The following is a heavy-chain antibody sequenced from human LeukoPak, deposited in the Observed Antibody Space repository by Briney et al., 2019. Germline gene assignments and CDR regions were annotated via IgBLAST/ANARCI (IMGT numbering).Heavy chain of an antibody. CDR2: ISRGSDHI. CDR1: GFTFSSYA. J-gene: IGHJ4*02. V-gene: IGHV3-21*01. Sequence: GRSLRLSCAASGFTFSSYAMNWVRQAPGKGLEWVSSISRGSDHIFYADSMKGRFTISRDNAKNSLYLQMNSLGAEDTAVYYCARPYDTRGYFPDYWGQGTLDTVSS. CDR3: ARPYDTRGYFPDY. D-gene: IGHD3-22*01.